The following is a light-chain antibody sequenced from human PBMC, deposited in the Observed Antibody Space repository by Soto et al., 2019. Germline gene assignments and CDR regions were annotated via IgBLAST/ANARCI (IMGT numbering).Light chain of an antibody. J-gene: IGLJ2*01. V-gene: IGLV2-18*02. CDR1: SSDVGSYNR. CDR3: SSYTSSNTYVV. Sequence: QSALTQPPSVSGSPGQSVTISCTGTSSDVGSYNRVSWYQQPPGTAPKLMIYEVSYRPSGVPDRFSGSKSGNTASLTISGLQAEDEADYYCSSYTSSNTYVVFGGGTKLTVL. CDR2: EVS.